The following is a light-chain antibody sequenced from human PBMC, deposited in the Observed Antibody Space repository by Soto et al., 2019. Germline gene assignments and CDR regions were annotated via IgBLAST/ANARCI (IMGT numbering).Light chain of an antibody. Sequence: QSVLTQSPSASGTPGQRVTISCSGSSSNIGSNTVSWYQQLPGTAPKLLIYSSNQRPSGVPDRFSGSKSGTSASLAVSGLQSGDEADYYCAAWDDSLNGVVFGGGTQLTVL. J-gene: IGLJ2*01. CDR2: SSN. CDR3: AAWDDSLNGVV. CDR1: SSNIGSNT. V-gene: IGLV1-44*01.